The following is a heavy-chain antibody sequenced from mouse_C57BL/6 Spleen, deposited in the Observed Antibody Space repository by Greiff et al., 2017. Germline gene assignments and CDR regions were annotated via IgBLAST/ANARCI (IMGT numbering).Heavy chain of an antibody. CDR1: GFTFSSYT. CDR2: ISGGGGNT. V-gene: IGHV5-9*01. D-gene: IGHD1-1*01. CDR3: ARQRYGSSYWYIDV. J-gene: IGHJ1*03. Sequence: EVQLQESGGGLVKPGGSLKLSCAASGFTFSSYTMSWVRQTPEQRLEWVATISGGGGNTYYPDSVKGRFTISRDNAKNTLYLQMSSLRSEDTALYYCARQRYGSSYWYIDVWGTGTTVTVSS.